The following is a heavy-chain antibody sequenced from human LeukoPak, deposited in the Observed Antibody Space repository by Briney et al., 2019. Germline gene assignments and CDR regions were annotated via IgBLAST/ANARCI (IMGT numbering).Heavy chain of an antibody. CDR1: GFTFSSYW. D-gene: IGHD6-19*01. CDR2: IKQDGSEE. Sequence: GGSLRLSCAASGFTFSSYWMSWVRQAPGKGLEWVANIKQDGSEEYYVDSVKGRFTISRDNAKNSLYLQMNSLRAEDTAVYYCARDQSSGWLGNFDYWGQGTLVTVSS. V-gene: IGHV3-7*03. J-gene: IGHJ4*02. CDR3: ARDQSSGWLGNFDY.